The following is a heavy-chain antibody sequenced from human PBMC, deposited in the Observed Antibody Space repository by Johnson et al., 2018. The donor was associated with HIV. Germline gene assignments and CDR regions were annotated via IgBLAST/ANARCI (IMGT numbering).Heavy chain of an antibody. CDR3: TTVGGAFDI. J-gene: IGHJ3*02. V-gene: IGHV3-30*04. D-gene: IGHD3-16*01. CDR1: GFTFSSYA. CDR2: ISYDGSNK. Sequence: QVQLVESGGGVVQPGRSLRLSCAASGFTFSSYAMHWVRQAPGKGLEWVAFISYDGSNKYYADSVKGRFTISRDKSKHTLYLQMNSLKTEDTAVYYCTTVGGAFDIWGQVTMVTVSS.